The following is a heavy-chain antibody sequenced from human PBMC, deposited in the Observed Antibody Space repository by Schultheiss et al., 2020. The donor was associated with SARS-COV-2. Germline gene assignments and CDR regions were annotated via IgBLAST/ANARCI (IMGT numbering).Heavy chain of an antibody. J-gene: IGHJ4*02. V-gene: IGHV3-7*01. CDR2: IKQDGSDK. D-gene: IGHD6-13*01. CDR3: SKAAGYEFRAEGDY. Sequence: GESLKISCAASGFTFTTYWMSWVRQAPGKGLEWVAHIKQDGSDKYYVDSVKGRFIISRDNAKNSLNLQMNSLRDEDTAVYYCSKAAGYEFRAEGDYWGQGTLVTVSS. CDR1: GFTFTTYW.